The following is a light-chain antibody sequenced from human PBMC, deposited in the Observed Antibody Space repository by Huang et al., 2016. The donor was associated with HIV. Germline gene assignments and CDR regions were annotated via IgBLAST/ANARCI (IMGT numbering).Light chain of an antibody. CDR3: QQYKKWPPWT. Sequence: EIVMTQSPATLSVSPGERATLSCRASQSVGTDLAWYQQKPGQPPRLLIYGASTRATGSPARFSGSGSGTEFTLTISSLQSEDFAVYFCQQYKKWPPWTFGQGTKVEIK. J-gene: IGKJ1*01. CDR1: QSVGTD. V-gene: IGKV3-15*01. CDR2: GAS.